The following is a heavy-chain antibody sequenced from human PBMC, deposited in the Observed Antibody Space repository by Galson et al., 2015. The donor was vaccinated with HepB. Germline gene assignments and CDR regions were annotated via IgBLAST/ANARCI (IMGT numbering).Heavy chain of an antibody. V-gene: IGHV1-69*04. CDR2: IIPILGIA. J-gene: IGHJ3*02. D-gene: IGHD3-22*01. CDR1: GGTFSSYA. Sequence: SVKVSCKASGGTFSSYAISWVRQAPGQGLEWMGRIIPILGIANYAQKFQGRVTITADKSTSTAYMELSSLRSEDTAVYYCARAVDGSGYYDAFDIWGQGTMVTVSS. CDR3: ARAVDGSGYYDAFDI.